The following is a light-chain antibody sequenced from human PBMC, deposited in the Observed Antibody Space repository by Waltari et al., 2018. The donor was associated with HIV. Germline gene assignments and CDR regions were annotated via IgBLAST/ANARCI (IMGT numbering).Light chain of an antibody. CDR3: QQYENLPYS. CDR2: DAS. J-gene: IGKJ2*03. CDR1: HYIDNY. Sequence: DIQMTQSPSSLSVSVGDRVTITCQASHYIDNYLSWYQQKPGKAPKLLIYDASNLETGVSSRFSGSGYGTEFSFTISSLQPEDIATYYCQQYENLPYSFGQGTNLEI. V-gene: IGKV1-33*01.